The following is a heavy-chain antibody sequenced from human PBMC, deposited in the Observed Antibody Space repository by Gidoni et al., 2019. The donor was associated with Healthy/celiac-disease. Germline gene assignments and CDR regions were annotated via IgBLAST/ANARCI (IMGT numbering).Heavy chain of an antibody. CDR3: ARGEEAAAGTDYWFDP. CDR2: INHSGST. J-gene: IGHJ5*02. CDR1: GVSSSGYY. V-gene: IGHV4-34*01. D-gene: IGHD6-13*01. Sequence: QVQLQQCGAGLLQPSETLSLTCAVYGVSSSGYYWSWIRQPPGKGLEWIGEINHSGSTNYNPSLKSRVTISVDTSKNQFSLKLSSVTAADTAVYYCARGEEAAAGTDYWFDPWGQGTLVTVSS.